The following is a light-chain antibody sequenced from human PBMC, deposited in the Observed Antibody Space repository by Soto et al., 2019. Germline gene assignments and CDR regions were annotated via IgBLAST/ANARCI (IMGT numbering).Light chain of an antibody. CDR3: QSYDDNNWV. CDR1: SGSIASNY. Sequence: NFMLTQPPSLSDSPGKTVTISCTRSSGSIASNYVQWYQQRPGSAPTTVIYEDNQRLSGVPDRFSGSIDSSSNSASLSISGLKTEDEADYYCQSYDDNNWVFGGGTKVTVL. V-gene: IGLV6-57*04. CDR2: EDN. J-gene: IGLJ3*02.